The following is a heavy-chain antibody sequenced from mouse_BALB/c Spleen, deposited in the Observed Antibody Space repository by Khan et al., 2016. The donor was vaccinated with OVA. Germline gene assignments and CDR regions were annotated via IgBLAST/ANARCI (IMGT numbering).Heavy chain of an antibody. V-gene: IGHV1-4*01. CDR3: VRGGAYYRNDGWCAY. CDR1: GYTFTSYT. D-gene: IGHD2-14*01. J-gene: IGHJ3*01. CDR2: INPSNGYT. Sequence: QVQLQQSGAELARPGASVKMSCKASGYTFTSYTIHWIKLRPGQGLEWIGYINPSNGYTNYNQKFKDKATLTADKSSTTAYMQLSSLTSDDSEDYNWVRGGAYYRNDGWCAYWGLGTLVTVSA.